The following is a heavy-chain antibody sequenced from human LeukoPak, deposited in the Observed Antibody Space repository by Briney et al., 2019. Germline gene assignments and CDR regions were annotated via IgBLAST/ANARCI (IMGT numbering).Heavy chain of an antibody. D-gene: IGHD6-6*01. V-gene: IGHV3-23*01. J-gene: IGHJ4*02. CDR1: GFTFSSYA. Sequence: GGSLRLSCAASGFTFSSYAMSWVRQAPGKGLEWVSAISGSGGSTSYAQKFQGRVTMTRDTSTSTVYMELSSLRSEDTAVYYCARTAGRTFDYWGQGTLVTVSS. CDR2: ISGSGGST. CDR3: ARTAGRTFDY.